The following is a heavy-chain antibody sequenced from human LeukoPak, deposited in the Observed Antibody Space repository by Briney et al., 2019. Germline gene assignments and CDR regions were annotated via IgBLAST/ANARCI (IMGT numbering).Heavy chain of an antibody. CDR2: ISGSGGST. Sequence: GGSLRLSCATSGFTFSSYAMSWVRQAPGKGLEWVSAISGSGGSTYYADSVKGRFTISRDNSKNTLYLQMNSLRAEDTAVYYCAKDVVVVPAAPFDYWGQGTLVTVSS. J-gene: IGHJ4*02. D-gene: IGHD2-2*01. CDR3: AKDVVVVPAAPFDY. CDR1: GFTFSSYA. V-gene: IGHV3-23*01.